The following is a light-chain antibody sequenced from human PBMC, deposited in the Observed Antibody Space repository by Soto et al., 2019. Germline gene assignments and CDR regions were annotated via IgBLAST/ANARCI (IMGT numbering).Light chain of an antibody. V-gene: IGKV3-20*01. CDR2: GAS. CDR1: QSVSSIF. Sequence: EIVMTQSPGTLSLSPGERATLSCRASQSVSSIFLAWYQQRPGQAPRLLMDGASSRAAGIPDRFSGSGSGTDFTLTISRLEPEDFAVYYCHHYGRSAIFTFGPGTTVDIK. J-gene: IGKJ3*01. CDR3: HHYGRSAIFT.